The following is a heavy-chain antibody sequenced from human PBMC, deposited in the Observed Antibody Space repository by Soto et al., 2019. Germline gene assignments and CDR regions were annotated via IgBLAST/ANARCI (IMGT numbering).Heavy chain of an antibody. CDR3: AKDLRNYHYFDY. V-gene: IGHV3-30*18. Sequence: GGSLRLSCAASGFTFGTYGMHWVRQAPGKGLEWVAVISYDGSHENYADSVKGRFTISRDNSKNTLYLQMNSLRAEDTAVYYCAKDLRNYHYFDYVGQGTLVTVSS. D-gene: IGHD1-7*01. CDR1: GFTFGTYG. J-gene: IGHJ4*02. CDR2: ISYDGSHE.